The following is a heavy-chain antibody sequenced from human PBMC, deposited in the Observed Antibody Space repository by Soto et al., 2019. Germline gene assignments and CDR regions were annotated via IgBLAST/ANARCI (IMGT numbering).Heavy chain of an antibody. J-gene: IGHJ4*02. CDR2: IIPIFGTT. Sequence: QVQLVQSGAEVKKPGSSVKVSCKTSGGTFSTYGISWVRQAPGQGLEWMGGIIPIFGTTSYAQKFQGRVTITADESTSTVYMELSSLRSEDTAVYYCASGHANVTSGYQGYWGQGTLVIVSS. V-gene: IGHV1-69*01. CDR3: ASGHANVTSGYQGY. CDR1: GGTFSTYG. D-gene: IGHD3-22*01.